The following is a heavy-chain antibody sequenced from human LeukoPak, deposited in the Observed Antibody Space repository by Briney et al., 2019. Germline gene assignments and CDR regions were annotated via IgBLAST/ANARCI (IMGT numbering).Heavy chain of an antibody. J-gene: IGHJ4*02. D-gene: IGHD6-6*01. V-gene: IGHV4-59*08. CDR2: IYYSGST. Sequence: ASETLSLTCTVSGGSISSYYWSWIRQPPGKGLEWIGYIYYSGSTNYNPSLKSRVTISVDTSKNQFSLKLSSVTAADTAVYYCARRNFYSSSDYWGQGTLVTVSS. CDR1: GGSISSYY. CDR3: ARRNFYSSSDY.